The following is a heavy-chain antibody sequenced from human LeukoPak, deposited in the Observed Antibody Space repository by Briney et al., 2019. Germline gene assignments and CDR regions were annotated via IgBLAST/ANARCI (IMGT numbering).Heavy chain of an antibody. CDR1: GFTFSSYG. CDR3: AKDTLSSGDAFDI. V-gene: IGHV3-30*18. J-gene: IGHJ3*02. CDR2: ISYDGSNK. Sequence: RSLRLSCAASGFTFSSYGMHWVRQAPGKGLEWVAVISYDGSNKYYADSVKGRFTTSRDNSKNTLYLQMNSLRAEDTAVYYCAKDTLSSGDAFDIWGQGTMVTVSS.